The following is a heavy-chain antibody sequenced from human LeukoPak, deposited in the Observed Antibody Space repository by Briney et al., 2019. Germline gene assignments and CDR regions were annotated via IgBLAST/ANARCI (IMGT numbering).Heavy chain of an antibody. D-gene: IGHD3-10*01. CDR1: RGTFSSYA. CDR2: IIPIFGTA. Sequence: GASVKVSCKASRGTFSSYAISWVRQAPGQGLDWMGGIIPIFGTANYAQKFQGRVTITADKSTSTAYMELSSLRSEDTAVYYCASEYGSGSYYNAAFDIWGQGTMVTVSS. V-gene: IGHV1-69*06. J-gene: IGHJ3*02. CDR3: ASEYGSGSYYNAAFDI.